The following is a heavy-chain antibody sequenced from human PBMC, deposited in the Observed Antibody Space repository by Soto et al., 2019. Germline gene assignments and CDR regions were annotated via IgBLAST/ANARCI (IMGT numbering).Heavy chain of an antibody. V-gene: IGHV1-69*13. D-gene: IGHD5-18*01. Sequence: SVKVSCKAPGVTFSSYAISWVRQAPGQGLEWMGGIIPIFGTANYAQKFQGRVTITADESTSTAYMELSSLRSEDTAVYYCARVLRGYSYGYWGQGTLVTVSS. CDR1: GVTFSSYA. J-gene: IGHJ4*02. CDR3: ARVLRGYSYGY. CDR2: IIPIFGTA.